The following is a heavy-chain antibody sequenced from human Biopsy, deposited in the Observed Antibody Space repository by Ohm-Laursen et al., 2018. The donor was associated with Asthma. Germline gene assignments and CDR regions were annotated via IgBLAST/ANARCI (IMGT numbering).Heavy chain of an antibody. CDR2: LIPVLGTP. D-gene: IGHD5-12*01. J-gene: IGHJ6*04. V-gene: IGHV1-69*13. Sequence: SVKVSCKASGDSFSNYAISWVRQAPGQGIEWMGGLIPVLGTPDHAQMFEGRVTITADESTSTAYMELSSLSSEDTAVYYWARGYSGSDRIVYYYSGLEVWGKGTTVTVSS. CDR3: ARGYSGSDRIVYYYSGLEV. CDR1: GDSFSNYA.